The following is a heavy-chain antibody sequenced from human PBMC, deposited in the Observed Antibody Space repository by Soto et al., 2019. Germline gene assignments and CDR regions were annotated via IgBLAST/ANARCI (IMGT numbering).Heavy chain of an antibody. CDR1: GFTFTSSA. D-gene: IGHD2-2*01. J-gene: IGHJ6*02. Sequence: QMQLVQSGPEVKKPGTSVKVSCKASGFTFTSSAMQWVRQARGQRLEWIGWIVVGSGNTNYAQKFQERVTITRDMSTSTAYMELTSPRSEDTAVYYGAALLGYCSSTSCPHMDVWGQGTTVTVSS. CDR2: IVVGSGNT. V-gene: IGHV1-58*02. CDR3: AALLGYCSSTSCPHMDV.